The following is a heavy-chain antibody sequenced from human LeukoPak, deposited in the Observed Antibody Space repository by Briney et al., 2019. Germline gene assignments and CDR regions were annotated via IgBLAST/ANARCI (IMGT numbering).Heavy chain of an antibody. Sequence: GGSLRLSCAASGFAVSSNYMSWVRQASGKGLEWVSVIYSGGSTYYADSVKGRFTISRDNSKNTLCLQMNSLRAEDTAVYYCARGRPADYFDYWGQGTLVTVSS. CDR3: ARGRPADYFDY. CDR1: GFAVSSNY. J-gene: IGHJ4*02. CDR2: IYSGGST. D-gene: IGHD6-6*01. V-gene: IGHV3-53*01.